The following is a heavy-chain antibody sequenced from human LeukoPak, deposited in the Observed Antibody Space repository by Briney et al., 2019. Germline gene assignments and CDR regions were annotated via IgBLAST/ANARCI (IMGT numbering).Heavy chain of an antibody. Sequence: SETLSLTCTVSGGSISSYYWSWIRQPPGKGLEWIGYIYYSGSTNYNPSLKSRVTISVDTSKNQFSLKLSSVTAADTAVYYRARADSSRPYHYYYGMDVWGQGTTVTVSS. CDR3: ARADSSRPYHYYYGMDV. D-gene: IGHD6-13*01. J-gene: IGHJ6*02. V-gene: IGHV4-59*01. CDR2: IYYSGST. CDR1: GGSISSYY.